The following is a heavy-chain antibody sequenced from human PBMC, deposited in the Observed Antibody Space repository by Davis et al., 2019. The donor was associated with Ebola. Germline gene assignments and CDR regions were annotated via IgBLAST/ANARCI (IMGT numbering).Heavy chain of an antibody. J-gene: IGHJ6*02. Sequence: ASVKVSCKASGYTFTSYYMHWVRQAPGQGLEWMGIINPSGGITSYEQKFQGRVTMTRDTSTSTVYMELSSLRSEDTAVYYCAREQQLTPGTYYYYYGMDVWGQGTTVTVSS. CDR2: INPSGGIT. V-gene: IGHV1-46*01. D-gene: IGHD6-13*01. CDR1: GYTFTSYY. CDR3: AREQQLTPGTYYYYYGMDV.